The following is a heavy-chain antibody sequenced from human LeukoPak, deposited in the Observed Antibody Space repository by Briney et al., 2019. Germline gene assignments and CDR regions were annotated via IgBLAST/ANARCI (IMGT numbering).Heavy chain of an antibody. D-gene: IGHD3-10*01. V-gene: IGHV4-34*01. J-gene: IGHJ6*02. CDR3: ARGGGGIILGDSEGMDV. Sequence: SETLSLTCAVYGGSFSGYYWSWIRQPPGKGLEWIGEINHSGSTNYNPSLKSRVTISVDTSKNQFSLKLSSVTAADTAVYYCARGGGGIILGDSEGMDVRGQGTTVTVSS. CDR1: GGSFSGYY. CDR2: INHSGST.